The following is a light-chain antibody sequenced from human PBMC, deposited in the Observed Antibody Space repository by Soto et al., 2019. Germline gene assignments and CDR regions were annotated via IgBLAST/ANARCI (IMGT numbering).Light chain of an antibody. CDR2: GAS. J-gene: IGKJ2*01. CDR3: QQYGSSPKYT. Sequence: EIVLTQSPGTLSLSPGERATLSCRASQSVSSSYLAWYQQKPGQAPRLLIYGASSRATGIPARFSGSGSGTAFTPTISRLEPDDFAVYYCQQYGSSPKYTFGQGTKLEIK. V-gene: IGKV3-20*01. CDR1: QSVSSSY.